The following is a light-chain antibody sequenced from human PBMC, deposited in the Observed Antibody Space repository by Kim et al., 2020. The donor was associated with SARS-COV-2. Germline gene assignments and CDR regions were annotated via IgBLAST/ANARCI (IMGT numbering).Light chain of an antibody. V-gene: IGLV4-69*01. CDR1: SGHSSYA. CDR2: LNSDGSH. CDR3: QTWGTGRGV. J-gene: IGLJ3*02. Sequence: ASVKLTCTLSSGHSSYAIAWHQQQPEKGPRYLMKLNSDGSHSKGDGSPDRFSGSSSGAERYLTISSLQSEDEADYYCQTWGTGRGVFGGGTQLTVL.